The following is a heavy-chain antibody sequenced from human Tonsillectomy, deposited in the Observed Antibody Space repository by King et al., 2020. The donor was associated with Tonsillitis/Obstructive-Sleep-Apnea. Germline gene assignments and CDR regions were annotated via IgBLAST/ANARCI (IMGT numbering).Heavy chain of an antibody. V-gene: IGHV3-9*01. Sequence: VQLVESGGGLVQPGRSLRLSCAASGFTFDDYAMHWVRQAPGKGLEWVSGICWNSGSIGYADSVKGRFTISRDNAKNSLYLQMNSLRAEDTALYYRAKESVAGYYYYMDVWGKGTTVTVSS. CDR3: AKESVAGYYYYMDV. CDR1: GFTFDDYA. CDR2: ICWNSGSI. J-gene: IGHJ6*03. D-gene: IGHD5-12*01.